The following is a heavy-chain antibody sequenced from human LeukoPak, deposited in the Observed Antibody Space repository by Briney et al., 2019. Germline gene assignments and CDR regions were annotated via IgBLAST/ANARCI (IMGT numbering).Heavy chain of an antibody. D-gene: IGHD2-2*01. V-gene: IGHV4-38-2*02. Sequence: SETLSLTCTVSGYSISSGYYWGWIRQPPGKGLEWIGRIYTSGSTNYNPSLKSRVTISVDTSKNQFSLKLSSVTAADTAVYYCARERSSTRINWFDPWGQGTLVTVSS. CDR1: GYSISSGYY. CDR2: IYTSGST. J-gene: IGHJ5*02. CDR3: ARERSSTRINWFDP.